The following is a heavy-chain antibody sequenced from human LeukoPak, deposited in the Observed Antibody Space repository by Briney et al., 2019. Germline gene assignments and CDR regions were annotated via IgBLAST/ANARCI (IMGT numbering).Heavy chain of an antibody. Sequence: SSETLSLTCAVYGGSFSGYYWSWIRQPPGKGLEWIGEINHSGSTNYNPSLKGRVTISVDTSKNLFSLKLSSVTAADTAVYYCARGPEHKRGYSGYVWIDPWGQGTLVTVSS. CDR1: GGSFSGYY. CDR3: ARGPEHKRGYSGYVWIDP. V-gene: IGHV4-34*01. D-gene: IGHD5-12*01. J-gene: IGHJ5*02. CDR2: INHSGST.